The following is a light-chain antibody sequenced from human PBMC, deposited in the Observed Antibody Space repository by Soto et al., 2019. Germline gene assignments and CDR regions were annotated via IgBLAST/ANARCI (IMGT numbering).Light chain of an antibody. J-gene: IGLJ3*02. V-gene: IGLV1-36*01. Sequence: QSVLTQPPSVSEAPRQRVTISCSGSRPNIGNNAVNWYRQLPGEAPKLLIYYDDLKPSGVSDRFSGSKSGTSASLAISGPQVEDEGDYYCAGWDDNLNGWVFGGGTKQTVL. CDR1: RPNIGNNA. CDR2: YDD. CDR3: AGWDDNLNGWV.